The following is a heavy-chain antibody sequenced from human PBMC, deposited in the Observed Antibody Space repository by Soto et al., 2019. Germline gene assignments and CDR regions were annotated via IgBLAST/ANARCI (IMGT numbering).Heavy chain of an antibody. CDR3: ARGPSSLTRFDY. CDR2: ISYDGSNK. J-gene: IGHJ4*02. D-gene: IGHD2-2*01. V-gene: IGHV3-30-3*01. Sequence: QVQLVESGGGVVQPGRSLRLSCAASGFTFSSYARHWVRQAPGKGLEWVAVISYDGSNKYYADSVKGRFTISRDNSKNTLYLQMNSLRAGDTAGYYCARGPSSLTRFDYWGQGTLVTVSS. CDR1: GFTFSSYA.